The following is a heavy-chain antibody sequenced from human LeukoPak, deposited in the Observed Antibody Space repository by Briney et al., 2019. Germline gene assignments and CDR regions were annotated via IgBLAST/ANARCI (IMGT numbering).Heavy chain of an antibody. V-gene: IGHV4-59*08. Sequence: SETLSLTCAVYGGSFSGYYWSWIRQPPGKGLEWIGYIYYSGSTNSNPSLKSRVTISLDTSKNHFSLKLRSVTAADTAVYYCARHGGATVIVGFLHAFDIWGQGTMVTVSS. CDR2: IYYSGST. D-gene: IGHD3-22*01. CDR3: ARHGGATVIVGFLHAFDI. CDR1: GGSFSGYY. J-gene: IGHJ3*02.